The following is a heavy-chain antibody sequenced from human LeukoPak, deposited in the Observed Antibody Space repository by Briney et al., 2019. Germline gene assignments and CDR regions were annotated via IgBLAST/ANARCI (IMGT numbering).Heavy chain of an antibody. V-gene: IGHV1-69*13. CDR3: AREGTRGYDSSGYYYTYYFDY. D-gene: IGHD3-22*01. Sequence: SVKVCGKPSGYTFTSYAMNWVRQAPGQGLEWMGGIIPIFGTANYAQKFQGRVTITADESTSTAYMELSSLRSEDTAVYYCAREGTRGYDSSGYYYTYYFDYWGQGTLVTVTS. CDR1: GYTFTSYA. CDR2: IIPIFGTA. J-gene: IGHJ4*02.